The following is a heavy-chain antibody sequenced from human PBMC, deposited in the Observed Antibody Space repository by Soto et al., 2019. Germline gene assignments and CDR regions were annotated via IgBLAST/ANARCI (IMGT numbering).Heavy chain of an antibody. J-gene: IGHJ4*02. Sequence: EVQLLESGGGLVQPGGSLRLSCAASGFSFVNYAMNWVRQAPGKGLEWVSGLSGSGTSTYYADSVKGRFTISRDNSRDTLFLQMNSLTADDTAVYYCAKATTNGGWFNPVDSWCQGALVTVSS. V-gene: IGHV3-23*01. CDR2: LSGSGTST. CDR3: AKATTNGGWFNPVDS. CDR1: GFSFVNYA. D-gene: IGHD6-19*01.